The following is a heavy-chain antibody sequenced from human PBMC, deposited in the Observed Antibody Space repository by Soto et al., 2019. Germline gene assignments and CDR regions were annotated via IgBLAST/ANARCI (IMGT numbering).Heavy chain of an antibody. V-gene: IGHV1-69*01. Sequence: QVQLVQSGAEVKKPGSSVKVSCKASGGTFSSYASSWVRQAPGQGLEWMGGIIPIFGTANYAQKFQGRVTITADESTSTAYMELSSLRSEDTAVYYCARDRPYNWNYEGYFDYWGQGTLVTVSS. CDR2: IIPIFGTA. D-gene: IGHD1-7*01. CDR1: GGTFSSYA. J-gene: IGHJ4*02. CDR3: ARDRPYNWNYEGYFDY.